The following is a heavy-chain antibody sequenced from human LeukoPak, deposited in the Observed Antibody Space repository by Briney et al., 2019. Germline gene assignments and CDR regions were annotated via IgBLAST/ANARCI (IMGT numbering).Heavy chain of an antibody. CDR2: ISYDGSNK. Sequence: GRSLRLSCAASGFAFSSSAMHWVRQAPGKGLEWVAVISYDGSNKYFADSVKGRFTISRDNSKNTLYLQMNSLRAEDTAVYYCASAAGPFDNWGQGTLVTVSS. V-gene: IGHV3-30-3*01. J-gene: IGHJ4*02. CDR1: GFAFSSSA. D-gene: IGHD6-13*01. CDR3: ASAAGPFDN.